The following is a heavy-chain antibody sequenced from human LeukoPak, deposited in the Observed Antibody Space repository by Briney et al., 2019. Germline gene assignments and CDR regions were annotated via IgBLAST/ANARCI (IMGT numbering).Heavy chain of an antibody. Sequence: PGGSLRLSCAASGFTFSSYEMNWVRQPPGKGLEGVSYISSSGSTIYYADSVKGRFTISRDNAKNSLYLQMNSLRAEDTAVYYCAELGITMIGGVWGKGTTVTISS. CDR1: GFTFSSYE. J-gene: IGHJ6*04. CDR3: AELGITMIGGV. CDR2: ISSSGSTI. V-gene: IGHV3-48*03. D-gene: IGHD3-10*02.